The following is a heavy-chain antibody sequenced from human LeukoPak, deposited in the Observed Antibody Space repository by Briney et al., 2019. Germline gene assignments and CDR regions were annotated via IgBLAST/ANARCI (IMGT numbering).Heavy chain of an antibody. J-gene: IGHJ2*01. CDR1: GYTFTSYA. D-gene: IGHD1-14*01. CDR3: ARVETDWYFDL. Sequence: ASVRVSCKASGYTFTSYAMHWVRQAPGQRLEWMGWINAGNGNTKYSQKFQGRVTITRDTSASTAYMELSSLRSEDTAVYYCARVETDWYFDLWGRGTLVTVSS. V-gene: IGHV1-3*01. CDR2: INAGNGNT.